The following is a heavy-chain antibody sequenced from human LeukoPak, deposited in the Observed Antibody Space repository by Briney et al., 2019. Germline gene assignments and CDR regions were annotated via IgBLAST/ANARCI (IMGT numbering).Heavy chain of an antibody. D-gene: IGHD3-22*01. CDR1: GYSFTSYW. Sequence: GESLKISCKGSGYSFTSYWIGWVRQMPGKGLEWMGIIYPGDSDTRYSPSFQGQVTISADKSISTAYLQWSSLKASDTAMYYCAPPAYYYDSSGYPLAFDIWGQGTMVTVSS. V-gene: IGHV5-51*01. CDR3: APPAYYYDSSGYPLAFDI. J-gene: IGHJ3*02. CDR2: IYPGDSDT.